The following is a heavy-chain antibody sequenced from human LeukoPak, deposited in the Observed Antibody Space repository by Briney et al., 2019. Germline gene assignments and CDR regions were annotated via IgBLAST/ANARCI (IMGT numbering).Heavy chain of an antibody. CDR1: GGSISSGSYY. CDR2: IYTSGST. CDR3: ARTSPLYCSSTSCYTGLDWLDP. J-gene: IGHJ5*02. D-gene: IGHD2-2*02. Sequence: PSETLSLTCTVSGGSISSGSYYWSWIRQPAGKGLEWIGRIYTSGSTNYNPSLKSRVTISVDTSKNQFSLKLSSVTAADTAVYYCARTSPLYCSSTSCYTGLDWLDPWGQGTLVTVSS. V-gene: IGHV4-61*02.